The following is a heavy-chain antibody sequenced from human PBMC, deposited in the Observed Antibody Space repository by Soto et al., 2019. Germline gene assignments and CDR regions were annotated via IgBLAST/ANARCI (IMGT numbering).Heavy chain of an antibody. CDR2: VYHNGGA. CDR1: GVSIHNSHSF. CDR3: ASSPRGSTNWFDP. D-gene: IGHD3-16*01. J-gene: IGHJ5*02. V-gene: IGHV4-39*07. Sequence: GQPSETLSLTCTVSGVSIHNSHSFWAWIRQPPGKGLQFIASVYHNGGAHYNSSLKSRVTISVDTFKNQFSLKLSSVTAADTAVYYCASSPRGSTNWFDPWGQGTLVTVSS.